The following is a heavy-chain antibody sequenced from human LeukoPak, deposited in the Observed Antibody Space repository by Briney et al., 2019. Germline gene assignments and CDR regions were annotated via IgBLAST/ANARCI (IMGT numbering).Heavy chain of an antibody. Sequence: PGGSLRLSCAASGFTFSDYYMSWIRQAPGKGLEWVSYISSSGSTIYYADSVKGRFTISRDNAKNSLYLQMNSLRAEDTAVYYCARVQYSGCAYYYYYYMDVWGKGTTVTISS. CDR2: ISSSGSTI. CDR1: GFTFSDYY. D-gene: IGHD5-12*01. V-gene: IGHV3-11*01. CDR3: ARVQYSGCAYYYYYYMDV. J-gene: IGHJ6*03.